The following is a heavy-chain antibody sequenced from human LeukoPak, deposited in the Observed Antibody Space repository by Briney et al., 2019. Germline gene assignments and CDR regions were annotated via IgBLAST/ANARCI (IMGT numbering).Heavy chain of an antibody. CDR1: GFRLTTYG. CDR2: IPFDGSDE. J-gene: IGHJ4*02. CDR3: AKDGGFALWPYVYPY. V-gene: IGHV3-30*02. Sequence: PGGSLRLSCEVSGFRLTTYGTHWVRQAPGKGLEWVAYIPFDGSDEYYVDSVKGRFSISRDNSKNTLFLQMDSLRPEDTAVYYCAKDGGFALWPYVYPYWGQGTLVTVSS. D-gene: IGHD3-16*01.